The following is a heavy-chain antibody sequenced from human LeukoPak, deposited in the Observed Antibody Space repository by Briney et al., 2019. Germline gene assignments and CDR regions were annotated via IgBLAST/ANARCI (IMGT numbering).Heavy chain of an antibody. CDR1: GFTFSSYD. CDR3: AREYYGSGSYYFDY. CDR2: ISYDGSNK. Sequence: QSGGSLRLSCAASGFTFSSYDMNWVRQAPGKGLEWVAVISYDGSNKYYADSVKGRFTISRDNSKNTLYLQMNSLRTEDTAVYYCAREYYGSGSYYFDYWGQGTLVTVSS. J-gene: IGHJ4*02. D-gene: IGHD3-10*01. V-gene: IGHV3-30*19.